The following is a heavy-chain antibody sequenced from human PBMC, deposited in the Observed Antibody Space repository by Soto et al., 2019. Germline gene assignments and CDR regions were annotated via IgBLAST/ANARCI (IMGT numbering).Heavy chain of an antibody. CDR1: GGSVSSGGFY. CDR2: IYHTGNT. D-gene: IGHD6-19*01. Sequence: QVHLQESGPGLVKPSGTLSLTCSVSGGSVSSGGFYWNWIRQPPGEGLEWIAYIYHTGNTNYNPSLKNRVTMSLDTSKNQFSLNLIAVTAADTAVYYCARGDGSSAWFWGQGALVTVSS. V-gene: IGHV4-61*08. CDR3: ARGDGSSAWF. J-gene: IGHJ4*02.